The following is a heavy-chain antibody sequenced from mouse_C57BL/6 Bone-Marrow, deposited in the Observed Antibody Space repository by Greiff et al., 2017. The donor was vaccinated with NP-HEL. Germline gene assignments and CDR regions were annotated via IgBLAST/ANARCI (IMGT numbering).Heavy chain of an antibody. V-gene: IGHV3-1*01. Sequence: DVMLVESGPGMVKPSQSLSLTCTVTGYSITSGYDWHWIRHFPGNKLEWMGYISYSGSTNSNPSLNSRISITHDTSKNHFFLKVNSVTTEDTATYYCASNYVGAMDYWGQGTSVTVSS. CDR1: GYSITSGYD. CDR3: ASNYVGAMDY. D-gene: IGHD2-1*01. J-gene: IGHJ4*01. CDR2: ISYSGST.